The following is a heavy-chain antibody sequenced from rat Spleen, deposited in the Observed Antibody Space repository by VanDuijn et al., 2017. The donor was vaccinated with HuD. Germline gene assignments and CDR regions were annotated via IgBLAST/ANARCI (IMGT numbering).Heavy chain of an antibody. CDR2: INYDGGTP. V-gene: IGHV5-29*01. J-gene: IGHJ1*01. CDR3: TRAGYLRDWYFDF. Sequence: EVQLVESDGGLVQPGRSLKLSCAASGFTLSDHFMAWVRQAPTKGLEWVATINYDGGTPYYRDSVKGRFTISRDNAQNTLYLQMDNLRSEDTATYYCTRAGYLRDWYFDFWGPGTMVTVSS. D-gene: IGHD2-2*01. CDR1: GFTLSDHF.